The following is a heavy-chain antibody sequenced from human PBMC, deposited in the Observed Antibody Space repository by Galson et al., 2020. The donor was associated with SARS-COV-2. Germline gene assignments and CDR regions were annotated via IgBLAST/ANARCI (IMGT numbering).Heavy chain of an antibody. CDR2: ISGSGGST. CDR3: AKEDDSSGYYFDY. Sequence: GESLKISCAASGFTFSSYAMSWVRQAPGKGLEWVSAISGSGGSTYYADSVKGRFTISRDNSKNTLYLQMNSLRAEDTAVYYCAKEDDSSGYYFDYWGQGTLVTVSS. D-gene: IGHD3-22*01. CDR1: GFTFSSYA. J-gene: IGHJ4*02. V-gene: IGHV3-23*01.